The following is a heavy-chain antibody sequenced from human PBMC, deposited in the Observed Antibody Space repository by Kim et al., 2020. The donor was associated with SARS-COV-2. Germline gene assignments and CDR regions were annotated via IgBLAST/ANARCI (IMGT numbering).Heavy chain of an antibody. CDR2: IYYSGST. V-gene: IGHV4-39*07. Sequence: SETLSLTCTVSGGSISSSSYYWGWIRQPPGKGLEWIGSIYYSGSTYYNPSLKSRVTISVDTSKNQFSLKLSSVTAADTAVYYCARLSYYYGSGTQELLVDYWGQGTLVTVSS. J-gene: IGHJ4*02. D-gene: IGHD3-10*01. CDR3: ARLSYYYGSGTQELLVDY. CDR1: GGSISSSSYY.